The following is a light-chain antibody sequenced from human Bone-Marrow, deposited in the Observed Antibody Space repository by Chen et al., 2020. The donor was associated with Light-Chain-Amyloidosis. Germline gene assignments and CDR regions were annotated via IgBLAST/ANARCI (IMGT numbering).Light chain of an antibody. CDR1: QSVLSSSKNKNF. Sequence: DIVMTQSPDSLAVSLGERATINCKSSQSVLSSSKNKNFLIWYQQKPGQPPKLLIYWASTRESGVPERFSGSGSGTDFSLTISSLQAVDVAVYYCQQYHSIPWTFGQGTKVEIK. V-gene: IGKV4-1*01. CDR3: QQYHSIPWT. J-gene: IGKJ1*01. CDR2: WAS.